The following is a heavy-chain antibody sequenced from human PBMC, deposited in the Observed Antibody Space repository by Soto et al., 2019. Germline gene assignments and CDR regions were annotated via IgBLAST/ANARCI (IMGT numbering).Heavy chain of an antibody. V-gene: IGHV4-61*01. CDR2: INHSGST. Sequence: QVQLQESGPGLVKPSETLSLTCTVSGGSVSSGSYYWSWIRQPPGKGLEWIGEINHSGSTNYNPSLKSRVTISVDTSKNQFSLKLSSVTAADTAVYYCARGAAIVVVIPFDYWGQGTLVTVSS. D-gene: IGHD3-22*01. J-gene: IGHJ4*02. CDR3: ARGAAIVVVIPFDY. CDR1: GGSVSSGSYY.